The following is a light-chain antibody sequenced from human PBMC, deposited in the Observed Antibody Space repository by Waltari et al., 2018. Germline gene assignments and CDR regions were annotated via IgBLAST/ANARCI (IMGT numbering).Light chain of an antibody. CDR3: QQYNTWPPWT. CDR2: GAS. V-gene: IGKV3-15*01. CDR1: QTVSSN. Sequence: ETVMPQSPATLSVSPGESATLSCRTSQTVSSNLAWYQQKPGQAPRLLIYGASIRATGVPARFSGSGSGTQFTLTIHSLQSEDFAIYYCQQYNTWPPWTFGQGTKVDIK. J-gene: IGKJ1*01.